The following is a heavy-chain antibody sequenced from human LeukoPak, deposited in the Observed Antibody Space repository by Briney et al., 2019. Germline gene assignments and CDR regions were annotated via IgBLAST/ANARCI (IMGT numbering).Heavy chain of an antibody. CDR2: INHSGST. CDR1: GGSISSYY. D-gene: IGHD3-10*01. Sequence: SETLSLTCTVSGGSISSYYWSWIRQPPGKGLEWIGEINHSGSTNYNPSLKSRVTISVDTSKNQFSLKLSSVTAADTAVYYCASERGDAWGQGTLVTVSS. V-gene: IGHV4-59*12. CDR3: ASERGDA. J-gene: IGHJ5*02.